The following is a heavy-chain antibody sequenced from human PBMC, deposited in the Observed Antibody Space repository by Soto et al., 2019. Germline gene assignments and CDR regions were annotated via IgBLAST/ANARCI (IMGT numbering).Heavy chain of an antibody. Sequence: EVQLVESGGGLVQPGGSLRLSCAASGFAFSSYWMQWVRQAPGKGPVWVPRISSDGRNTTYADFVKGRFTISRDNAENTLHLQMTSLTDADTAVYSCTKAATVTGVGGYRWGQGTLVTVSS. D-gene: IGHD6-19*01. V-gene: IGHV3-74*01. CDR1: GFAFSSYW. CDR2: ISSDGRNT. CDR3: TKAATVTGVGGYR. J-gene: IGHJ5*02.